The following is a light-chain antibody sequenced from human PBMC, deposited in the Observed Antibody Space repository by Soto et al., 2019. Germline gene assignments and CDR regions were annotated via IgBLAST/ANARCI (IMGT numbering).Light chain of an antibody. CDR3: CSYAGSFSWV. J-gene: IGLJ2*01. CDR1: SRDVRGYNF. V-gene: IGLV2-11*01. CDR2: DVN. Sequence: QSALTQPRSVSGSPGQSVTISCTGSSRDVRGYNFISWYQQHPGKAPKLILYDVNTRPSGVPDRISGSKSGSTAYLTISGLQAEDEDDYHCCSYAGSFSWVFGEGTKVTVL.